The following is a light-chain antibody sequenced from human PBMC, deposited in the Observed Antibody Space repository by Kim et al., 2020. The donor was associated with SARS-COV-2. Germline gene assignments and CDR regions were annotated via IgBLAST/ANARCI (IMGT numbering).Light chain of an antibody. CDR2: AAS. CDR1: QTINNY. Sequence: SVGDRVTISCRASQTINNYVNWDQHKAGKAPKLLIYAASNLLSGVPSRFSGSGSGTDFTLTITSLQPEDFATYSCQQTYSFPQITFGQGTRLEIK. J-gene: IGKJ5*01. CDR3: QQTYSFPQIT. V-gene: IGKV1-39*01.